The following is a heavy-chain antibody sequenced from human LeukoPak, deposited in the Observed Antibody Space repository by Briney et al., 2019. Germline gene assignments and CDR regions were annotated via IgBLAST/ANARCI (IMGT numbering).Heavy chain of an antibody. V-gene: IGHV3-11*01. CDR1: GFTFSDYY. CDR2: ISSSGSTI. Sequence: PGGSLRLSCAASGFTFSDYYMSWIRQAPGKGLEWVSYISSSGSTIYYADSMKGRFTISRDNAKNSLYLQMSSLRAEDTAVYYCARDLSVAGGSKAYYYGMDVWGQGTTVTVSS. CDR3: ARDLSVAGGSKAYYYGMDV. D-gene: IGHD6-19*01. J-gene: IGHJ6*02.